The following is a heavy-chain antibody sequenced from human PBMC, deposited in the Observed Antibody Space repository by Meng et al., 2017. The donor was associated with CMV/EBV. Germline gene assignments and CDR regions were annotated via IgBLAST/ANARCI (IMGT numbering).Heavy chain of an antibody. CDR1: GYTFTGYY. D-gene: IGHD3-22*01. Sequence: ASGMASCKASGYTFTGYYMHWVRQAPGQGLEWMGWINPNSGGTNYAQKFQGRVTMTRDTSISTAHMGLSRLRSDDPAVYYCARDLQRYDSSGYYYWGQGTLVTVSS. V-gene: IGHV1-2*02. CDR3: ARDLQRYDSSGYYY. J-gene: IGHJ4*02. CDR2: INPNSGGT.